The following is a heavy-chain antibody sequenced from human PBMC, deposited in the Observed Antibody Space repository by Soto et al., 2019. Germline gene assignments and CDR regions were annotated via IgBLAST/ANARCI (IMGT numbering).Heavy chain of an antibody. CDR2: IYYTGRT. V-gene: IGHV4-39*01. CDR3: ARIYSGYDDAGAFDI. CDR1: GGSISSSAYF. J-gene: IGHJ3*02. Sequence: QLQVQESGPGLVKPSETLSLTCTVSGGSISSSAYFWGWIRQPPGKGLEWIGNIYYTGRTSYNPSLKCRITISIDTSNNRFSLKLSSVTAADTSVYFCARIYSGYDDAGAFDIWGQGTMVTVSS. D-gene: IGHD5-12*01.